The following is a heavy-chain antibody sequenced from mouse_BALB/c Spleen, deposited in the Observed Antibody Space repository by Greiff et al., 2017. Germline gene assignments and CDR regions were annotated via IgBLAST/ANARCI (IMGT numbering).Heavy chain of an antibody. CDR2: INPGSGGT. V-gene: IGHV1-54*01. CDR1: GYAFTNYL. J-gene: IGHJ4*01. D-gene: IGHD2-1*01. Sequence: VQLVESGAELVRPGTSVKVSCKASGYAFTNYLIEWVKQRPGQGLEWIGVINPGSGGTNYNEKFKGKATLTADKSSSTAYMQLSSLTSDDSAVYFCARSDGNFREDYAMDYWGQGTSVTVSS. CDR3: ARSDGNFREDYAMDY.